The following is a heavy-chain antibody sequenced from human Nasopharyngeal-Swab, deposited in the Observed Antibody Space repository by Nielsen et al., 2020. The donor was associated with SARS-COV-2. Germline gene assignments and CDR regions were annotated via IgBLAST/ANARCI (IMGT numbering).Heavy chain of an antibody. V-gene: IGHV4-4*02. D-gene: IGHD1-14*01. J-gene: IGHJ6*02. Sequence: WIRQPPGKGLEWIGEIHHSGSTTYNPAHKRRVTISIDKSKKQLSLTVTSVTAADTAVYYCARDREKDRLRYYGMDVWGQGTTVTVSS. CDR2: IHHSGST. CDR3: ARDREKDRLRYYGMDV.